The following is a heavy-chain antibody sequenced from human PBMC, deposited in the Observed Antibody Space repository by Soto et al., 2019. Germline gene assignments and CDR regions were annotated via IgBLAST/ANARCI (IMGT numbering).Heavy chain of an antibody. Sequence: QVRLVESGGGVVQPGRSLRLSCTASGFSFSSYAMYWFRQPPGKGLEWVAVISHDGINKHYADSVKGRVTVSRDNSNHSLDLQWNSLRGEDTAMYYCAREMYSSDYFVKWFEPWGQGTLVTVSS. J-gene: IGHJ5*02. D-gene: IGHD6-19*01. V-gene: IGHV3-30-3*01. CDR3: AREMYSSDYFVKWFEP. CDR2: ISHDGINK. CDR1: GFSFSSYA.